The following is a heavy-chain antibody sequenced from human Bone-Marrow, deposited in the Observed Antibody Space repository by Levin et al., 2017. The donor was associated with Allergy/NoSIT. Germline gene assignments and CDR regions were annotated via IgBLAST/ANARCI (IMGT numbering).Heavy chain of an antibody. Sequence: GESLKISCAASGFTFSSYSMNWVRQAPGKGLEWVSSITSTSSYIKYANSLKGRFTISRDNAKNSLYLQMNSLRAEDTAVYYCASFSLLPAAGFFDYWGQGTLVTVSS. V-gene: IGHV3-21*01. CDR2: ITSTSSYI. CDR1: GFTFSSYS. CDR3: ASFSLLPAAGFFDY. D-gene: IGHD2-2*01. J-gene: IGHJ4*02.